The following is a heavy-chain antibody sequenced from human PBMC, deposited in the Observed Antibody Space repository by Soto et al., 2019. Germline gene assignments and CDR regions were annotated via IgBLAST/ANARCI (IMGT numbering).Heavy chain of an antibody. Sequence: GESLNISCKCAGYSFTSYWIGWVRQMPGKGLEWVGIIYPGDSDTRYSPSFQGQFTISADKSISTAYLQWSSLKASDTAMYYCAASSGYQRDAFDIWGQGTMVTVSS. V-gene: IGHV5-51*01. CDR2: IYPGDSDT. J-gene: IGHJ3*02. CDR1: GYSFTSYW. D-gene: IGHD3-22*01. CDR3: AASSGYQRDAFDI.